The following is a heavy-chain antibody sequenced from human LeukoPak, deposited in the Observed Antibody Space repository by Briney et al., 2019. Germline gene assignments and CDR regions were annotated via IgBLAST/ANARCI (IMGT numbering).Heavy chain of an antibody. J-gene: IGHJ4*02. V-gene: IGHV3-23*01. CDR1: GFTFSNYG. Sequence: GGSLRLSCAASGFTFSNYGMSWVRQAPGKGLEWVSDISGRGGSTYYADSVKGRFTISRDNSKNTLYLQMNSLRTEDTAVYHCANTKYDFWSDTDCWGQGTLVTVSS. CDR3: ANTKYDFWSDTDC. D-gene: IGHD3-3*01. CDR2: ISGRGGST.